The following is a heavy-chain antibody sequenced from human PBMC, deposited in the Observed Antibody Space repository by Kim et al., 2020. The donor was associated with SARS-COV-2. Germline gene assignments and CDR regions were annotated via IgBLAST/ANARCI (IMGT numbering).Heavy chain of an antibody. J-gene: IGHJ5*02. D-gene: IGHD3-16*01. V-gene: IGHV3-30-3*01. CDR2: ISTDGSKT. CDR1: GFTFSTYA. CDR3: ARDWGS. Sequence: GGSLRLSCAASGFTFSTYAMHWVRQPPGKGLEWVASISTDGSKTYYEDSVKGRFTISRDNSKNMLYLQMNSLRDEDTTVYYCARDWGSWAQGTLVTVSS.